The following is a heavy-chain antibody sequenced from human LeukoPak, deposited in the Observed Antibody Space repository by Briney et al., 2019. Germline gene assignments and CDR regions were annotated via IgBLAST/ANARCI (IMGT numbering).Heavy chain of an antibody. CDR2: IDSGGST. CDR3: ARRASTVTYYYYYYMDV. Sequence: PGGSLRLSCAASGFTVSSNYMTWVRQAPGKGLQWVSLIDSGGSTYFADSVKGRFTISRDTSKNTLYLQMNSLRAEDTAVYYCARRASTVTYYYYYYMDVWGKGTTVTVSS. V-gene: IGHV3-53*01. J-gene: IGHJ6*03. CDR1: GFTVSSNY. D-gene: IGHD4-11*01.